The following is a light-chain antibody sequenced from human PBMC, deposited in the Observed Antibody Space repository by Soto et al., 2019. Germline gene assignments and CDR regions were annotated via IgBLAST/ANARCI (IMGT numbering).Light chain of an antibody. CDR1: QSISSY. CDR3: QQYGDSPLT. CDR2: DTS. J-gene: IGKJ5*01. Sequence: ESVLTQSPATLSLSPGERATLSCRASQSISSYFAWYQQKPGQAPRLLIYDTSTRATGIPARFSGSGSGTDFTLTISRLEPEDFAVYYCQQYGDSPLTFGQGTRLEIK. V-gene: IGKV3-11*01.